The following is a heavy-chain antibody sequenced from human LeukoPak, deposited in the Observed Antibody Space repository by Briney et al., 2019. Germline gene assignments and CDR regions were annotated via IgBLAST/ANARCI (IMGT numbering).Heavy chain of an antibody. D-gene: IGHD1-26*01. V-gene: IGHV1-2*02. CDR3: ARVRVGATTPFDY. J-gene: IGHJ4*02. CDR1: GYTFTGYY. CDR2: INPNSGGT. Sequence: ASVKVSCKASGYTFTGYYMHWVRQAPGQGLEWMGWINPNSGGTNYAQKFQGRVTMTRDTSISTAYMELSRLRSDDTAVYYCARVRVGATTPFDYWGQGTLVTVSS.